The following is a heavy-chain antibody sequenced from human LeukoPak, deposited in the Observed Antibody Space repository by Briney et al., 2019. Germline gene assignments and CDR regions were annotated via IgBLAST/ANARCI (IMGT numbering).Heavy chain of an antibody. J-gene: IGHJ6*04. V-gene: IGHV3-48*03. CDR1: GFTFSSYE. D-gene: IGHD3-10*02. Sequence: GGSLRLSCAASGFTFSSYEMNWVRQAPGKGLEWVSYISSIGSTIYYADSVKGRFTISRDNAKNSLYLQMNSLRAEDTAVYYCAELGITMIGGVWGKGTTVTISS. CDR3: AELGITMIGGV. CDR2: ISSIGSTI.